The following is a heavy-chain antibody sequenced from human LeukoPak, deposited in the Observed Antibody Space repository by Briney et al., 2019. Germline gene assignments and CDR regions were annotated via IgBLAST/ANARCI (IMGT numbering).Heavy chain of an antibody. CDR3: ARDFRPPNAGSGNYERMFDP. CDR1: GYTFTSYY. D-gene: IGHD3-10*01. J-gene: IGHJ5*02. Sequence: ASVKVSCKASGYTFTSYYMHWVRQAPGQGLEWMGIINPSGGSTSYAQKFQGRVTMTRDTSTSTVYMELRSLRSEDTAVYYCARDFRPPNAGSGNYERMFDPWGQGTLVTVSS. CDR2: INPSGGST. V-gene: IGHV1-46*01.